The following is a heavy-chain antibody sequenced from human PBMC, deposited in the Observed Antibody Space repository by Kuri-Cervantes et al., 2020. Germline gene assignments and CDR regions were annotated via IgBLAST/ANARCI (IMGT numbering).Heavy chain of an antibody. CDR3: ATDSRRFGY. V-gene: IGHV3-30*07. CDR2: ISSDGSNK. CDR1: GYTFTSFA. Sequence: SCKASGYTFTSFAIHWVRQAPGKGLEWVAVISSDGSNKYHADSVKGRFTISRDNSKNTLYLQMNSLRAEDTAVYYCATDSRRFGYWGQGTLVTDSS. J-gene: IGHJ4*02.